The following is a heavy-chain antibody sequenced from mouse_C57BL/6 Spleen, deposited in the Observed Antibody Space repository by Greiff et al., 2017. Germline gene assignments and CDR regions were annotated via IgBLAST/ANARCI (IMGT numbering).Heavy chain of an antibody. CDR3: ARSEGYYWYFDV. Sequence: EVQLQQSGAELVKPGASVKLSCTASGFNIKDYYMHWVKQRTEQGLEWIGKIDPEDGDTKYAPKFQGKATITADTSSNTAYLQLSSLTSEDTAVYYCARSEGYYWYFDVWGTGTTVTVSS. V-gene: IGHV14-2*01. CDR1: GFNIKDYY. J-gene: IGHJ1*03. CDR2: IDPEDGDT. D-gene: IGHD2-2*01.